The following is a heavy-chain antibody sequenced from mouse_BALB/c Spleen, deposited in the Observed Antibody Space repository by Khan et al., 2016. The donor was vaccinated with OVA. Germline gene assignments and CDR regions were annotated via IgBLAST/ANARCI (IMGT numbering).Heavy chain of an antibody. J-gene: IGHJ2*01. D-gene: IGHD1-2*01. CDR2: ISYSGST. CDR3: DRTARIKN. V-gene: IGHV3-2*02. Sequence: EVQLQDSGPGLVKPSQSLSLTCTVTGYSITSGYGWNWIRQFPGNKLEWMGYISYSGSTNYNPSLKSRISITRDTSKNQFILQLNSMTTKDTATYYCDRTARIKNWGQGTTLTVSS. CDR1: GYSITSGYG.